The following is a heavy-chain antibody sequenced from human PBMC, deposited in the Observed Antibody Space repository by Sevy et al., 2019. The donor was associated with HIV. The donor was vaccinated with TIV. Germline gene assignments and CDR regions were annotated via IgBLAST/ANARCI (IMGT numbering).Heavy chain of an antibody. CDR2: ISYDGSNK. D-gene: IGHD2-15*01. CDR1: GFTFSSYA. J-gene: IGHJ6*02. CDR3: ARGGCSGGSCYSDTTGHYYYYGMDV. V-gene: IGHV3-30-3*01. Sequence: GGSLRLSCAASGFTFSSYAMHWVRQAPGKGLEWVAVISYDGSNKYYADSVKGRFTISRDNSKNTLYLQMNSLRAEDTAVYYCARGGCSGGSCYSDTTGHYYYYGMDVWGQGTTVTVSS.